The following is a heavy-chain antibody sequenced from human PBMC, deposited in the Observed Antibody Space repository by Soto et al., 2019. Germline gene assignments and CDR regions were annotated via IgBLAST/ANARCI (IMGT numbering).Heavy chain of an antibody. J-gene: IGHJ4*02. CDR1: GFAFTNAW. Sequence: EVELVESGGVLVKPGGSLRLSCAASGFAFTNAWMTWVRQAPGKALEWVGHIRSQIDGGTTDYAAPVKGRFTISRDDSKNTMFLQMNSLKTEDTAVYYCTTVAYGEYVSDYWGQGTLVTVSS. D-gene: IGHD4-17*01. CDR3: TTVAYGEYVSDY. V-gene: IGHV3-15*01. CDR2: IRSQIDGGTT.